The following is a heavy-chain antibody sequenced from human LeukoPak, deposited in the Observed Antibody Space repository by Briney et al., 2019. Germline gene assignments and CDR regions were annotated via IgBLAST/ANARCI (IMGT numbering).Heavy chain of an antibody. CDR3: ATYDGPGGWVEY. CDR1: GFSFSSYW. Sequence: GGSLRLSCAASGFSFSSYWMTWVRQAPGKGLEWVANIKQDESEKNYVDSVRGRFTISRDNAKNSLYLQMNSLRAEDKAVYYCATYDGPGGWVEYWGQGTLVTVSS. V-gene: IGHV3-7*01. D-gene: IGHD3-10*01. CDR2: IKQDESEK. J-gene: IGHJ4*02.